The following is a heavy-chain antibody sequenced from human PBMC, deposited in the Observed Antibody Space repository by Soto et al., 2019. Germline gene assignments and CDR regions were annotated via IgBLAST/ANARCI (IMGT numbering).Heavy chain of an antibody. CDR1: GYTFTNYY. CDR2: INPSGGST. Sequence: QVQLVQSGAEVKKPGASVKDSCKTSGYTFTNYYMHWVRQAPGQGLEWMGIINPSGGSTSYAQKFQGRVTMTRDTSTSTVYMELSSLRSEDTAVYYCARSFPHYYDSSGYFDYWGQGTLVTVSS. J-gene: IGHJ4*02. D-gene: IGHD3-22*01. CDR3: ARSFPHYYDSSGYFDY. V-gene: IGHV1-46*01.